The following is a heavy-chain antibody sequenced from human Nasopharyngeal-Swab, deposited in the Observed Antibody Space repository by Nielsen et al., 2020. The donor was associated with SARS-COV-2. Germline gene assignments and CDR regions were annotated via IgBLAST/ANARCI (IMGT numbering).Heavy chain of an antibody. Sequence: SVKVSCKASGFTFSKSAMQWIRQARGQGLEYIGWIVVGSGSTCYAQNFQERVTITRDMSTSTTYIELSSLRSDDTAVYYCATTGTHCNGASCKDYWGQGTLVTVSS. D-gene: IGHD2-15*01. V-gene: IGHV1-58*02. J-gene: IGHJ4*02. CDR3: ATTGTHCNGASCKDY. CDR1: GFTFSKSA. CDR2: IVVGSGST.